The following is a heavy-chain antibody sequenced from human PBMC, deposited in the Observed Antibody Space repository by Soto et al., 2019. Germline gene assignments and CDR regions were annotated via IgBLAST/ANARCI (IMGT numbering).Heavy chain of an antibody. CDR2: IYYSGST. V-gene: IGHV4-39*01. Sequence: SETLSLTCTVSGCSISSSSYYWGWIRQPPGKGLEWIGSIYYSGSTYYNPSLKSRVTISVDTSKNQFSLKLSSVTAADTAVYYCERPISSGYEHHDAFDVWGQGTMVTVSS. D-gene: IGHD5-12*01. CDR1: GCSISSSSYY. J-gene: IGHJ3*01. CDR3: ERPISSGYEHHDAFDV.